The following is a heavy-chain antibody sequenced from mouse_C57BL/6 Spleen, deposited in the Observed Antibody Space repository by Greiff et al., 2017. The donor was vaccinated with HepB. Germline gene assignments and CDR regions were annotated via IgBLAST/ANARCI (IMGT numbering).Heavy chain of an antibody. J-gene: IGHJ2*01. CDR2: IWRGGST. D-gene: IGHD1-1*01. Sequence: VKLMESGPGLVQPSQSLSITCTVSGFSLTSYGVHWVRQSPGKGLEWLGVIWRGGSTDYNAAFMSRLSITKDNSKSQVFFKMNSLQADDTAIYYCAKGDYGSSYHLFDYWGQGTTLTVSS. CDR3: AKGDYGSSYHLFDY. V-gene: IGHV2-5*01. CDR1: GFSLTSYG.